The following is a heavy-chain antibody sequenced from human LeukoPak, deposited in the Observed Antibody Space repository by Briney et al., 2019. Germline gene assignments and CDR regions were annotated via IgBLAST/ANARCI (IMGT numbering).Heavy chain of an antibody. J-gene: IGHJ4*02. V-gene: IGHV4-59*01. CDR1: GGSINYY. Sequence: SETLSLTCNVSGGSINYYWNWIRQAPGKRLEWLGYIHYNGVTDYNPSLGSRVRMSVDTSNNYFSLRLTSVTAADTAVYYCARIKDFWSGYTFDYWGQGTLVTVSS. CDR3: ARIKDFWSGYTFDY. D-gene: IGHD3-3*01. CDR2: IHYNGVT.